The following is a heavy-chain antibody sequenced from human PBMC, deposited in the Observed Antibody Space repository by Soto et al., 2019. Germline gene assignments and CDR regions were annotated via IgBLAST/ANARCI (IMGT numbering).Heavy chain of an antibody. V-gene: IGHV3-72*01. D-gene: IGHD1-26*01. J-gene: IGHJ4*02. CDR2: TKNKANRYTT. CDR3: ARWVSGSPDN. Sequence: GGSLRLSCAASVFTLSDHYMDWVRQAPGKGLEWVGRTKNKANRYTTEYAASVNGRFTISRDDSKNSLYLQMNSLKTEDTAVYYCARWVSGSPDNWGQGTLVTVSS. CDR1: VFTLSDHY.